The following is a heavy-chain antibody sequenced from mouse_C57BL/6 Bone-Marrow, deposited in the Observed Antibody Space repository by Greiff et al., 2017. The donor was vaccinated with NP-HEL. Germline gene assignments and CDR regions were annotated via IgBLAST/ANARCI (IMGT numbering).Heavy chain of an antibody. CDR1: GYSITSGYY. CDR2: ISYDGSN. D-gene: IGHD1-1*01. V-gene: IGHV3-6*01. J-gene: IGHJ2*01. Sequence: EVKLMESGPGLVKPSQSLSLTCSVTGYSITSGYYWNWIRQFPGNKLEWMGYISYDGSNNYNPSLKNRISITRDTSKNQFFLKLNSVTTEDTATYYCATPTTVVAAFDYWGQGTTLTVSS. CDR3: ATPTTVVAAFDY.